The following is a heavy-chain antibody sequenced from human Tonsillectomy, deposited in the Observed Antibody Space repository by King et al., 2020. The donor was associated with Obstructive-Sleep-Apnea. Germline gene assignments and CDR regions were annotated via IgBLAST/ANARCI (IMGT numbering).Heavy chain of an antibody. D-gene: IGHD6-13*01. J-gene: IGHJ5*02. CDR2: INHSGTT. V-gene: IGHV4-34*01. CDR3: AVGSGAAAVNWFDP. CDR1: AGSFSDFY. Sequence: VQLQQWGAGLLKSSETLSLTCAVFAGSFSDFYWSWIRPPPGKGLEWIGEINHSGTTNYHPSLKSRVTISVDTTNNQFSLGLISVTAADTAVDYCAVGSGAAAVNWFDPWGQGTLVTVSS.